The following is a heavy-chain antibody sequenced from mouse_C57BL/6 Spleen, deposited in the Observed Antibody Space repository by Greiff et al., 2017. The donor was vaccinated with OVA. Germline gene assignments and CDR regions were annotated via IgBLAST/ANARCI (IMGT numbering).Heavy chain of an antibody. V-gene: IGHV1-59*01. CDR3: ARGCITTVVGNFDY. CDR1: GYTFTSYW. CDR2: IDTSDSYT. J-gene: IGHJ2*01. D-gene: IGHD1-1*01. Sequence: QVQLQQPGAELVRPGTSVKLSCKASGYTFTSYWMHWVKQRPGQGLEWIGVIDTSDSYTNYNQKFKGKATLTVDTSSSTAYMQLSSLTSEDSAVYYCARGCITTVVGNFDYWGQGTTLTVSS.